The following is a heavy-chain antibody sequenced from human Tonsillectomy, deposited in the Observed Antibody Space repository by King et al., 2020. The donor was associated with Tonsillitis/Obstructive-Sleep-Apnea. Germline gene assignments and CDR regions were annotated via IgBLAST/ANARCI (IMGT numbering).Heavy chain of an antibody. V-gene: IGHV3-64D*06. Sequence: VQLVESGGGFVQPGGSLRLSCSASGFIFNSYAMHWVRQAPGKGLAYVSGISSNGCTTYYADSVKGRLTISRDSSKNTLNLQMSSLRAEDTGVYYCVKDFKSVIPVLGGAFDIWGQGTMVAVSS. J-gene: IGHJ3*02. CDR2: ISSNGCTT. CDR1: GFIFNSYA. D-gene: IGHD2-2*01. CDR3: VKDFKSVIPVLGGAFDI.